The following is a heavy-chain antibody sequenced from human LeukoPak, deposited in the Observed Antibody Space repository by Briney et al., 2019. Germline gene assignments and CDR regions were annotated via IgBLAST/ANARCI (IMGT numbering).Heavy chain of an antibody. CDR1: GYTFSNYV. Sequence: ASVKVSCKASGYTFSNYVLTWVRQAPGQGLEWMGMISTYTGNSNYAQKFQDRVTMTTDTSTSTAYMELRNLSSDDTAVYYCARTMTTGTTHAELDFWGQGTLVTVSS. CDR2: ISTYTGNS. J-gene: IGHJ4*02. CDR3: ARTMTTGTTHAELDF. V-gene: IGHV1-18*01. D-gene: IGHD4-17*01.